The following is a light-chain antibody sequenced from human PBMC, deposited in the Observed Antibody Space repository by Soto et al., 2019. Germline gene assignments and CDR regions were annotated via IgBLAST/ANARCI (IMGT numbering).Light chain of an antibody. CDR2: DAS. V-gene: IGKV3-20*01. J-gene: IGKJ1*01. CDR3: QQYDRWT. Sequence: EKGVPRWPATRPRSTWKNRNRAGRASQSVSSSYLAWYQQKPGQAPRLLIYDASTRATGIPDRFSGSGSGTDSALPISRLEPEDFAVYYCQQYDRWTFGPGTKVDIK. CDR1: QSVSSSY.